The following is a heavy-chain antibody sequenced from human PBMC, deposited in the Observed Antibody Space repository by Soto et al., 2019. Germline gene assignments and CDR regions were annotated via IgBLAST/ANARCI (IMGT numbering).Heavy chain of an antibody. Sequence: QVQLVESGGGVVQPGRSLRLSCAASGFTFSSYAMHWVRQAPGKGLEWVAVISYDGSNKYYADSVKGRFTISRDNSKNTLYLQMNSLRAEDTAVYYCAREAVVVIDYWGQGPLVTVSS. CDR3: AREAVVVIDY. CDR2: ISYDGSNK. D-gene: IGHD3-22*01. CDR1: GFTFSSYA. V-gene: IGHV3-30-3*01. J-gene: IGHJ4*02.